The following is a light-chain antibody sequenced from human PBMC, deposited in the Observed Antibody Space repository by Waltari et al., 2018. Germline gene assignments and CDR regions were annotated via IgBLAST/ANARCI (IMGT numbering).Light chain of an antibody. J-gene: IGKJ1*01. CDR2: WAS. V-gene: IGKV4-1*01. CDR3: QQYYSTCQ. Sequence: DIVMTQSPDSLAVSLGERVTIACKSSQSVLYTSNNKNNLAWYQQKPGQPPKLLIYWASTRESGVPDRFSGSGSGTDFTLTISSLQAEDVAVYYCQQYYSTCQFGQGTKVEIK. CDR1: QSVLYTSNNKNN.